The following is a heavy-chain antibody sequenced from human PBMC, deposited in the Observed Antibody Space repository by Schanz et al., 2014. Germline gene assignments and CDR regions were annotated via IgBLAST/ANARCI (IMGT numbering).Heavy chain of an antibody. CDR2: IWYDGSNK. CDR1: GFTFTTYA. Sequence: VQLLESGGGLVQPGESLRLSCAASGFTFTTYAMTWVRQAPGKGLEWVAIIWYDGSNKYYADSVKGRFTISRDNSKNTLFLQMNTLRAEDTAVYYCAREDCSATSCYFRYWGQGTLVTVSS. D-gene: IGHD2-21*01. J-gene: IGHJ4*02. CDR3: AREDCSATSCYFRY. V-gene: IGHV3-33*08.